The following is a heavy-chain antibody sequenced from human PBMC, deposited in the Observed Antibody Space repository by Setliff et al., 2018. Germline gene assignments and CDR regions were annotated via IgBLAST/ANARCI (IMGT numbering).Heavy chain of an antibody. J-gene: IGHJ4*02. CDR2: TYDSGST. D-gene: IGHD4-17*01. V-gene: IGHV4-39*07. CDR1: GGPVTRTTTF. Sequence: PSETLSLTCTVSGGPVTRTTTFWGWVRQTPGKGLEWTGSTYDSGSTYYNPSLNSRVTISEDTSKNQFSLKLTSVTAADAAVYYCARAAVTSGARADYFDNWGRGTLVTVSS. CDR3: ARAAVTSGARADYFDN.